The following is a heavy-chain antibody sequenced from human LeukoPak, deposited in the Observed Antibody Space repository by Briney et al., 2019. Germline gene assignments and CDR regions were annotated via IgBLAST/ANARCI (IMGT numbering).Heavy chain of an antibody. CDR1: GFTFSTYS. V-gene: IGHV3-21*01. CDR2: IRSSGDYI. Sequence: GGSLRLSCAASGFTFSTYSMNWVRQAPGEGLEWVSSIRSSGDYINYAASVKGRFLISRDNAKNSLYLQMNSLRAEDTAVYYCATDRRVVSPSYYYGMDVWGQGTTVTVSS. D-gene: IGHD4-23*01. J-gene: IGHJ6*02. CDR3: ATDRRVVSPSYYYGMDV.